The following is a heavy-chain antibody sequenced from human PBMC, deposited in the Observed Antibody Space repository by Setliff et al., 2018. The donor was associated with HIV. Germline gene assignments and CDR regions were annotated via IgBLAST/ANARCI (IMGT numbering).Heavy chain of an antibody. CDR3: TRADYDSSGYYAAGSAFDI. J-gene: IGHJ3*02. CDR2: INHSGGT. V-gene: IGHV4-34*01. CDR1: GGTFSLHY. D-gene: IGHD3-22*01. Sequence: SETLSLTCAVSGGTFSLHYYTWIRQSPLRGLEWIGEINHSGGTNYNPSLKSRVTISVDTSKNQFSLKLSSVTAADTAVYYCTRADYDSSGYYAAGSAFDIWGQGTMVTVSS.